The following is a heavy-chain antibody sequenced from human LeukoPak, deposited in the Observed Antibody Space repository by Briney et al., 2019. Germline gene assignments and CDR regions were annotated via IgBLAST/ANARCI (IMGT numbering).Heavy chain of an antibody. CDR2: ISAYNGNT. CDR3: AENNYYDSRGYPFDP. V-gene: IGHV1-18*01. D-gene: IGHD3-22*01. CDR1: GYTFTSYG. Sequence: ASVKVSCKASGYTFTSYGISWVRQAPGRGLEWMGWISAYNGNTNYAQKVQGRVTMTTDTSTSTAYMELRSLRSDDTAVYYCAENNYYDSRGYPFDPWGQGTLVTVSS. J-gene: IGHJ5*02.